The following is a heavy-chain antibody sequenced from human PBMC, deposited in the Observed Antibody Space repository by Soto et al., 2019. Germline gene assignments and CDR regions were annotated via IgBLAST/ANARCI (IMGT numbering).Heavy chain of an antibody. CDR3: AREGGSAPAGSFDY. J-gene: IGHJ4*02. Sequence: SETLSLTCTVSGGSISSYYWSWIRQSPGKGLEWIGYIYSSGVTDYNPPLKSRVTMSVDTSKNQFSLKPNSVTASDTAVYYCAREGGSAPAGSFDYWGQGALVTVSS. V-gene: IGHV4-59*12. D-gene: IGHD6-19*01. CDR2: IYSSGVT. CDR1: GGSISSYY.